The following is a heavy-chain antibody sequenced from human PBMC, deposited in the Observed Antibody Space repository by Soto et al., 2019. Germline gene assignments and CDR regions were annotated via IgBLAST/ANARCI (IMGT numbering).Heavy chain of an antibody. Sequence: ASVKVSCKASGYTFTSYDINWVRQATGQGLEWMGWMNPNSGNTGYAQKFQGRVTMTRNTSISTAYMELSSLRSEDTAVYYCARSFMVRGYLSTDIDYWGLGTLVTVSS. CDR1: GYTFTSYD. J-gene: IGHJ4*02. V-gene: IGHV1-8*01. D-gene: IGHD3-10*01. CDR3: ARSFMVRGYLSTDIDY. CDR2: MNPNSGNT.